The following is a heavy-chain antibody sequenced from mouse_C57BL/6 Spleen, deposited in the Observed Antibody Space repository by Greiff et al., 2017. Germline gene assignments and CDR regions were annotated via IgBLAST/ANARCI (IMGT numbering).Heavy chain of an antibody. Sequence: VQLQQPGAELVRPGTSVKLSCKASGYTFTSYWMHWVKQRPGQGLEWIGVIDPSDSYANSNQKFKGKATLTVDTSSSTAYMQLSSLTSEDSAGYYCARGITTVVDYWGQGTSLTVSS. CDR3: ARGITTVVDY. CDR2: IDPSDSYA. J-gene: IGHJ2*02. CDR1: GYTFTSYW. V-gene: IGHV1-59*01. D-gene: IGHD1-1*01.